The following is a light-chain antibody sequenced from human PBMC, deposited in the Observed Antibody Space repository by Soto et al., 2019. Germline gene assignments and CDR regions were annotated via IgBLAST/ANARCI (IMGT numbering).Light chain of an antibody. CDR2: DVS. CDR1: SSDVGSYNY. Sequence: QSALTQPASVSGSPGQSITISCTGTSSDVGSYNYVSWYQHRPGKAPKLMIYDVSYRPSGVSNRFSGSKSANTASLTISGLQAEDEDDYYCSSYTTSNTQVFGGGTKLTVL. V-gene: IGLV2-14*01. CDR3: SSYTTSNTQV. J-gene: IGLJ3*02.